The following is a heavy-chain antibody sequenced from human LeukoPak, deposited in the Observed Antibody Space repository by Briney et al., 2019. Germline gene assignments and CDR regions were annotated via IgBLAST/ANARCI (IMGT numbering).Heavy chain of an antibody. CDR3: ARYDEYTYVHEFGY. CDR2: ISAYNGNT. D-gene: IGHD2-2*02. J-gene: IGHJ4*02. CDR1: AYSFTNYG. V-gene: IGHV1-18*01. Sequence: ASVVLSCKSSAYSFTNYGNTWVRQAPGQGLEWMGWISAYNGNTNYAQKLQGRVTMTTDTSTSTAYMELRSLRSDDTAAYYCARYDEYTYVHEFGYWGQGTLVTVSS.